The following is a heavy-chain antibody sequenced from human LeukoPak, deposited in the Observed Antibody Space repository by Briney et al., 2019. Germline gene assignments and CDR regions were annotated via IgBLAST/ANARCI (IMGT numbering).Heavy chain of an antibody. V-gene: IGHV3-30-3*01. CDR1: GFTFDSFA. CDR2: ISYDGSNT. D-gene: IGHD1-26*01. CDR3: ASGQWDLRANNFDY. Sequence: PGGSLILSCAASGFTFDSFAVHWVRQAPGKGLEWVAVISYDGSNTYYADSVKGRFTISRDNSKNTLYLQMNSLRAEDTAVFYCASGQWDLRANNFDYWGQGTLVTVSS. J-gene: IGHJ4*02.